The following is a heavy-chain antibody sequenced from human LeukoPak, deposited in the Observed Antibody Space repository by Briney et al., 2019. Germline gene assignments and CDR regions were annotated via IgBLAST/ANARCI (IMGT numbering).Heavy chain of an antibody. D-gene: IGHD6-13*01. CDR3: ARVISEPRIAAAVASDYFDY. V-gene: IGHV3-23*01. CDR2: ISDSGSRT. CDR1: GFTFSSYA. J-gene: IGHJ4*02. Sequence: PGGSLRLSCAASGFTFSSYAMSWVRQAPGKGREWVSLISDSGSRTFYADSVKGRFTISRDNSKNTLSLQMNSLRAEDTAIYYCARVISEPRIAAAVASDYFDYWGQGTLVTVSS.